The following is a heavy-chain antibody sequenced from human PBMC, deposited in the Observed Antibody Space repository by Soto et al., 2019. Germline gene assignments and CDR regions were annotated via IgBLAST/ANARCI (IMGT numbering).Heavy chain of an antibody. V-gene: IGHV4-34*01. CDR2: INHSGST. Sequence: SETLSLTCAVYGWSFSGYYWSWIRQPPGKGLEWIGEINHSGSTNYNPSLKSRVTISVDTSKNQFSLKLSSVTAADTAVYYCARTYYDILTGYPNFDYWGQGTLVTVSS. D-gene: IGHD3-9*01. CDR3: ARTYYDILTGYPNFDY. CDR1: GWSFSGYY. J-gene: IGHJ4*02.